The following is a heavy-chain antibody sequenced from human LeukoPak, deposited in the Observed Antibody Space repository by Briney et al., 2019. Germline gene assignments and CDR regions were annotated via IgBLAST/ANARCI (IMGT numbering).Heavy chain of an antibody. CDR2: IYHSGST. D-gene: IGHD6-13*01. J-gene: IGHJ5*02. Sequence: PSETLSLTCAVFGGSFSSYYWSWVRQPPGKGLEWIGEIYHSGSTNYNPSLKSRVTISVDKSKNQFSLKLSSVTAADTAVYYCAKTPRYSSSWYWFDPWGQGTLVTVSS. V-gene: IGHV4-34*01. CDR1: GGSFSSYY. CDR3: AKTPRYSSSWYWFDP.